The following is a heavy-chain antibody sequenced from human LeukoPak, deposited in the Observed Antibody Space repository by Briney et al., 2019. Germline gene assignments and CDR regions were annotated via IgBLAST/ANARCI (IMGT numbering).Heavy chain of an antibody. D-gene: IGHD3-3*01. CDR2: IRSKANSYAT. V-gene: IGHV3-73*01. CDR3: TRHPPDDFWSGYYDQYYFDY. J-gene: IGHJ4*02. CDR1: GFTFSGSA. Sequence: GGSLRLSCAASGFTFSGSAMHWVRQASGKGLEWVGRIRSKANSYATAYATSVKGRFTISRDDSKNTAYLQMNSLKTEDTAVYYCTRHPPDDFWSGYYDQYYFDYWGQGILVTVSS.